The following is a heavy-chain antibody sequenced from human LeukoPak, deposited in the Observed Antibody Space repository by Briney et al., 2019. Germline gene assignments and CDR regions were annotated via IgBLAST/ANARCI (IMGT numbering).Heavy chain of an antibody. D-gene: IGHD3-22*01. CDR3: ARGDTMIVVG. J-gene: IGHJ4*02. CDR2: ISWNSGSI. Sequence: GGSLRLSCAASGFTFDDYGMSWVRQAPGKGLEWVSGISWNSGSIGYADSVKGRFTISRDNAKNTLYLQMNSLRAEDTAVYYCARGDTMIVVGWGQGTLVTVSS. CDR1: GFTFDDYG. V-gene: IGHV3-9*01.